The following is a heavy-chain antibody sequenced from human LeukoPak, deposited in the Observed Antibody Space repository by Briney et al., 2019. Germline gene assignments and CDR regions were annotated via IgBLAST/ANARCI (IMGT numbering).Heavy chain of an antibody. D-gene: IGHD3-22*01. CDR2: IYPGDSDT. Sequence: PGESLKLSCKGSGYSFTSYWIGWVRQMPGKGLEWMGIIYPGDSDTRYSPSFQGQVTISADKSISTAYLQWSSLKASDTAMYYCARHVLQGLMEDYYDSSGYPQHMDVWGKGTTVTVSS. CDR3: ARHVLQGLMEDYYDSSGYPQHMDV. CDR1: GYSFTSYW. J-gene: IGHJ6*03. V-gene: IGHV5-51*01.